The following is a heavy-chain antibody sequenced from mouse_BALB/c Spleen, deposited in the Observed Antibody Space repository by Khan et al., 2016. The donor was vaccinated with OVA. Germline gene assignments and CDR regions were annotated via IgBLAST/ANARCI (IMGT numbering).Heavy chain of an antibody. V-gene: IGHV2-2*01. CDR2: IWSGGNK. Sequence: QVQLKESGPGLVQPSQSLSITCTVSGFSLTTYGVHWVRQSPGKGLEWLGRIWSGGNKDYNAAFISRMSITKDNSKSQVFFTMNSLQADDTAMYYCARNSYMYDFTYWGQGTLVTVSA. CDR3: ARNSYMYDFTY. CDR1: GFSLTTYG. J-gene: IGHJ3*01. D-gene: IGHD2-14*01.